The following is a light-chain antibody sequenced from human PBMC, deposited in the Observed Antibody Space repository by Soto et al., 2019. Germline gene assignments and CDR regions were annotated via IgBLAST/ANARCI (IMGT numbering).Light chain of an antibody. J-gene: IGKJ1*01. CDR1: QSVSRY. CDR2: DAS. V-gene: IGKV3-11*01. CDR3: QQRYNWPRT. Sequence: EVVLTQSPATLSLSPGERATISCRASQSVSRYLAWYQQKLGQAPRLLIYDASNRATGIPARFSGSGSGTDFTLTISSLEPEDFAVYYCQQRYNWPRTFGQGTKVDIK.